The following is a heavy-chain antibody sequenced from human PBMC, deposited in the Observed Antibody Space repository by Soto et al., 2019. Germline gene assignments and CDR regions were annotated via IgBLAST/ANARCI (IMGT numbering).Heavy chain of an antibody. D-gene: IGHD2-15*01. CDR1: GFTFSSYA. CDR3: AKVSWDIVVVVAATPYYFDY. CDR2: ISGSGGST. Sequence: EVQLLESGGGLVQPGGSLRLSCAASGFTFSSYAMSWVRQAPGKGLEWVSAISGSGGSTYYADSVKGRFIISRDNSKNTLYLQMSSLRAEDTAVYYCAKVSWDIVVVVAATPYYFDYWGQGTLVTVSS. J-gene: IGHJ4*02. V-gene: IGHV3-23*01.